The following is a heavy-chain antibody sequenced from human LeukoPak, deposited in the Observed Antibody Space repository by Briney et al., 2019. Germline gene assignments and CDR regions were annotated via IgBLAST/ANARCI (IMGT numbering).Heavy chain of an antibody. CDR3: ARDVANSGSYSTFDY. J-gene: IGHJ4*02. D-gene: IGHD1-26*01. CDR1: GFTFSSYG. V-gene: IGHV3-30*02. Sequence: GGSLRLSCAASGFTFSSYGMHWVRQAPGKGLEWVAFIRYDGSNKYYADSVKGRFTISGDNSKNTLYLQMNSLRAEDTAVYYCARDVANSGSYSTFDYWGQGTLVTVSS. CDR2: IRYDGSNK.